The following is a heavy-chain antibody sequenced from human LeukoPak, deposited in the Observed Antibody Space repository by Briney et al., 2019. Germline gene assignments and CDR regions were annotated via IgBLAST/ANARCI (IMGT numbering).Heavy chain of an antibody. Sequence: SETLSLTCTVSGGSVSSGSYYWSWIRQPPGKGLEWIGYIYYSGSTNYNPSLKSRVTISVKTSKNQFSLKLSSVTAADTAVYYCAREFHCSGGSCFGYDYWGQGTLVTVSS. J-gene: IGHJ4*02. V-gene: IGHV4-61*01. D-gene: IGHD2-15*01. CDR1: GGSVSSGSYY. CDR3: AREFHCSGGSCFGYDY. CDR2: IYYSGST.